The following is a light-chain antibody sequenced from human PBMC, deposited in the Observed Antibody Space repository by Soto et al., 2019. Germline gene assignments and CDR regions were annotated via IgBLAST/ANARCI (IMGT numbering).Light chain of an antibody. Sequence: EIVLTQSPATLSLSPGERATLSFSASQSVSSYLAWYQQKPGQAPRLLIYDASNRATGIPARFSGSGSGTDFTLTISSLEPEDFAVYYCQQRSNWPPYTCGQGTKLEIK. CDR3: QQRSNWPPYT. CDR2: DAS. CDR1: QSVSSY. V-gene: IGKV3-11*01. J-gene: IGKJ2*01.